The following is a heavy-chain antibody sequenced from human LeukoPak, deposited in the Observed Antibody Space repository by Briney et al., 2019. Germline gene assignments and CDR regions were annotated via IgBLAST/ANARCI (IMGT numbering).Heavy chain of an antibody. V-gene: IGHV3-23*01. Sequence: SGGSLRLSCAASGFTFSSYAMSWVRQAPGKGLEWVSGISGSGGSTYYADSVKGRFTISRDNSKNTLYLQMNSLRAEDTAVYYCAKDGMIEDDGVAYCGGDCYYWGQGTLVTVSS. CDR1: GFTFSSYA. CDR3: AKDGMIEDDGVAYCGGDCYY. D-gene: IGHD2-21*01. CDR2: ISGSGGST. J-gene: IGHJ4*02.